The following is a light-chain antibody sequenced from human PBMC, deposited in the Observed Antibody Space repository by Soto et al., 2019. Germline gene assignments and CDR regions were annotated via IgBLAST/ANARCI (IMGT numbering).Light chain of an antibody. CDR2: AAS. V-gene: IGKV1-8*01. Sequence: AIRMTQSPSSFSASTGDRVTITCRASQGISSYLAWYQQKPGKAPKLLIYAASTLQSGVPSRFSGSGSGTDFTLTISCLQSEDFATYHCLQYYSYPHTFGQGTKVEIK. CDR3: LQYYSYPHT. CDR1: QGISSY. J-gene: IGKJ1*01.